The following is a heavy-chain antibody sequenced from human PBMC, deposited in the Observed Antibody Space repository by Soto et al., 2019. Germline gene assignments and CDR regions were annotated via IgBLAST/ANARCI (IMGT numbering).Heavy chain of an antibody. J-gene: IGHJ4*02. CDR1: GGTVSSYT. CDR3: ATKTVASSHSMSY. CDR2: IIPILGIA. Sequence: SVKVACESSGGTVSSYTIGWSRQAPGQGLEWMGRIIPILGIANYAQKLQGRVTITADKSTSTAYMELSSLRSEDTAVYYCATKTVASSHSMSYWGQGTLVTVSS. D-gene: IGHD6-19*01. V-gene: IGHV1-69*02.